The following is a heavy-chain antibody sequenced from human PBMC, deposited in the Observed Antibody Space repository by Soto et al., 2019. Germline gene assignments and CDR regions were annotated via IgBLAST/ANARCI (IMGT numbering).Heavy chain of an antibody. J-gene: IGHJ4*02. CDR2: IIPILGIA. CDR3: AKESFDYYDSSGYDY. CDR1: GGTFSSYT. Sequence: GASVKVSCKASGGTFSSYTISWVRQAPGQGLEWMGRIIPILGIANYAQKLQGRVTITADKSTSTAYMELSSLRSEDTAVYYCAKESFDYYDSSGYDYWGQGTLVTVSS. D-gene: IGHD3-22*01. V-gene: IGHV1-69*04.